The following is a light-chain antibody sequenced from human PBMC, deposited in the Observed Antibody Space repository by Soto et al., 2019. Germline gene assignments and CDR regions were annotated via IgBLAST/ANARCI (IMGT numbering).Light chain of an antibody. CDR3: QQRSSWPRT. Sequence: EMVFTQSPATLSLSPGERATLSCRASQRVSSYLAWYQQKPGQTPRLLIYDASNRATGIPARFSGSGSGTDFTLTISSLEPEDFSLYYCQQRSSWPRTFGQGTKLEIK. V-gene: IGKV3-11*01. J-gene: IGKJ2*01. CDR1: QRVSSY. CDR2: DAS.